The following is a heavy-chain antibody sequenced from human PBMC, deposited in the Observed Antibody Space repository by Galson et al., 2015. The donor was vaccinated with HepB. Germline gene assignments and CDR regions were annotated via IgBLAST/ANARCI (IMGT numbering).Heavy chain of an antibody. Sequence: SLRLSCAASGFTFSSYAMHWVRQAPGKGLEWVAVISYDGSNKYYADSVKGRFTISRDNSKNTLYLQMNSLRAEDTAVYYCARDRVSQLVLFDHYYYYGMDVWGQGTTVTVSS. CDR3: ARDRVSQLVLFDHYYYYGMDV. V-gene: IGHV3-30*04. D-gene: IGHD6-13*01. CDR2: ISYDGSNK. J-gene: IGHJ6*02. CDR1: GFTFSSYA.